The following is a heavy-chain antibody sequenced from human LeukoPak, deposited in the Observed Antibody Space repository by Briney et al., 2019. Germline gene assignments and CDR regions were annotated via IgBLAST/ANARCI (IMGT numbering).Heavy chain of an antibody. CDR1: GGTFSSYA. CDR2: IIPIFGTA. J-gene: IGHJ5*02. CDR3: ARDTPSVYDSSGYYYGWFDP. V-gene: IGHV1-69*05. D-gene: IGHD3-22*01. Sequence: SVKVSCKASGGTFSSYAISWVRQAPGQGLEWMGGIIPIFGTANYAQKFQGRVTITTDESTSTAYMELRSLRSDDTAVYYCARDTPSVYDSSGYYYGWFDPWGQGTLVTVSS.